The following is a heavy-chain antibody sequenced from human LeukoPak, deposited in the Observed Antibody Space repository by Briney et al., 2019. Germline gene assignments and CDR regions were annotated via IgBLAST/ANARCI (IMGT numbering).Heavy chain of an antibody. D-gene: IGHD2-15*01. CDR1: GYTFTTYG. CDR3: ARVGISGCCSTDY. J-gene: IGHJ4*02. Sequence: ASVKVSCKASGYTFTTYGISWMRQAPGQGLEWMGWISGYNGNTNYAQNLQGRVTMTTDTSTSTAYMELRSMRSDDMAVYYCARVGISGCCSTDYWGQGTLVTVPS. V-gene: IGHV1-18*03. CDR2: ISGYNGNT.